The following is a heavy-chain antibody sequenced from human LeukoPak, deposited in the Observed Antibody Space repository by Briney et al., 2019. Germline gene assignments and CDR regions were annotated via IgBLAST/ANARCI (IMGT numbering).Heavy chain of an antibody. V-gene: IGHV3-73*01. CDR1: GFTFSGSA. CDR3: AGNYDSWTGLNY. Sequence: PGGSLRLSCAASGFTFSGSAMHWVRQASGKGLEWVGHIGNKVSNYATEYAASLRGRFTISRDDSKDTAYLQVNSLKTEDTAVYYCAGNYDSWTGLNYWGQGTLVTGSS. D-gene: IGHD3-3*01. CDR2: IGNKVSNYAT. J-gene: IGHJ4*02.